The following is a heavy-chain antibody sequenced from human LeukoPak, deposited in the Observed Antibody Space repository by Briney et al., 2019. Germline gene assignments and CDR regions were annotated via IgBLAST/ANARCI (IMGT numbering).Heavy chain of an antibody. D-gene: IGHD2-2*01. CDR3: AKIEGKYQLANIPDS. V-gene: IGHV3-30*02. CDR2: IRYDGSNE. J-gene: IGHJ4*02. CDR1: GFTFSYYG. Sequence: PGGSLRLSCAASGFTFSYYGMHWVRQAPGKGLEWVAFIRYDGSNEYYAESVKDRFTISRDNSKNTLYLQMNSLRVEDTAAYYCAKIEGKYQLANIPDSWGQGTLVTVSS.